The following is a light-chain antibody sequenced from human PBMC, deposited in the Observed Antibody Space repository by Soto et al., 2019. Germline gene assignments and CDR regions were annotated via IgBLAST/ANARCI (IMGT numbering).Light chain of an antibody. CDR2: AAS. CDR3: QQYSIIWT. J-gene: IGKJ1*01. CDR1: QGISNY. Sequence: DIPMTQSPSAMSASVGDRVTITCRASQGISNYLVWFQQKPGKVPKRLIYAASSFQSGVPSRFSGSGSGTEFTLTISSLQPDDFATYYCQQYSIIWTFGQGTKVETK. V-gene: IGKV1-17*03.